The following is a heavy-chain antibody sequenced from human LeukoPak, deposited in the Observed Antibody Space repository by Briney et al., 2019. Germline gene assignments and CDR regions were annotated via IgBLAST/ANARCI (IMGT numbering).Heavy chain of an antibody. Sequence: PGGSLRLSCAASGFTFSNAWMSWVRQAPGKGLEWVGRIKSKTDGGTTDYAGPVKGRFTISRDDSKNTLYLQMNSLKTEDTAVYYCQIMITFGGVIVSDYWGQGTLVTVSS. V-gene: IGHV3-15*01. CDR1: GFTFSNAW. J-gene: IGHJ4*02. CDR2: IKSKTDGGTT. CDR3: QIMITFGGVIVSDY. D-gene: IGHD3-16*02.